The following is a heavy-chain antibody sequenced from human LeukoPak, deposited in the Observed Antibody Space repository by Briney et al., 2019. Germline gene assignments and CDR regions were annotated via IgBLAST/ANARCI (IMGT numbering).Heavy chain of an antibody. V-gene: IGHV3-74*01. Sequence: GGSLRLSCAASGITISGSWMHWVRQAPGKGLVWVARIKHDGSRTSYADSVKGRFTVSRDNAKNTLYLQMNSLRAEDTAMYYCTRSDYGDYWGQGTLVTVSP. CDR3: TRSDYGDY. J-gene: IGHJ4*02. CDR2: IKHDGSRT. CDR1: GITISGSW.